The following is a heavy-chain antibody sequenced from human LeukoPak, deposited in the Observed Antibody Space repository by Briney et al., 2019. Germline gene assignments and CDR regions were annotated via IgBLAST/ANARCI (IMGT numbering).Heavy chain of an antibody. V-gene: IGHV1-46*01. J-gene: IGHJ5*02. CDR3: ARSDNMERTRTLWFGESFNWFDP. Sequence: ASVKVSCKASGYTFTSYYIHWVRQAPGQGLEWMGIFNPSGGSTSYAQKFQGRVTMTRDTSTSTVYMELSSLRSEDTAVYYCARSDNMERTRTLWFGESFNWFDPWGQGTLVTVSS. CDR1: GYTFTSYY. CDR2: FNPSGGST. D-gene: IGHD3-10*01.